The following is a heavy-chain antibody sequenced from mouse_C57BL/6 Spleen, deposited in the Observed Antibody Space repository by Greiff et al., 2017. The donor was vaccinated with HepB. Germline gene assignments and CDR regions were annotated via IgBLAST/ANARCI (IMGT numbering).Heavy chain of an antibody. D-gene: IGHD1-1*01. CDR1: GYAFSSSW. J-gene: IGHJ3*01. CDR2: IYPGDGDT. CDR3: AWDFYYGSSSFAY. V-gene: IGHV1-82*01. Sequence: VQRVESGPELVKPGASVKISCKASGYAFSSSWMNWVKQRPGKGLEWLGRIYPGDGDTYYNGKFKGKATLTADKSSSTAYMQLSSLTSEDSAVYFGAWDFYYGSSSFAYWGQGTLVTVSA.